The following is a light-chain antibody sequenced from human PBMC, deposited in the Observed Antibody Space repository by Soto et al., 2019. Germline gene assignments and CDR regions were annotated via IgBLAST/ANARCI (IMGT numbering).Light chain of an antibody. CDR3: QQYNSWPLT. J-gene: IGKJ4*01. CDR2: GAS. V-gene: IGKV3-15*01. CDR1: QSISTK. Sequence: EIVMTQSPATLCMSPGEGATLSCRASQSISTKVAWYQQKPGQAPRVLIYGASTRATGVPARFSGSGSGTEFTLSISSLQSEHFAVYYCQQYNSWPLTFGGGTKVDIK.